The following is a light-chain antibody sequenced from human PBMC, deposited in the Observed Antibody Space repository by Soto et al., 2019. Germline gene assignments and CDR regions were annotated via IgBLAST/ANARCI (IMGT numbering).Light chain of an antibody. V-gene: IGLV1-40*01. J-gene: IGLJ2*01. CDR2: GNS. CDR3: QSYDSSLSGSV. CDR1: SSNIGAGYD. Sequence: QSVLTQPPSVSGAPGQRVTISCTGSSSNIGAGYDVHWYQQLPGTAPKLLIYGNSNRPSGVPDRFSGSKSGTSASLAINGLQPEDEADYYCQSYDSSLSGSVFGGGTKVXVL.